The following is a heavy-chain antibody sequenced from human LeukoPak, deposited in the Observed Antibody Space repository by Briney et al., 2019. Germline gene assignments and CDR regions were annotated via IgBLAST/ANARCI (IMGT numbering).Heavy chain of an antibody. CDR3: AKDMGYCSSTGCYRMEY. Sequence: PGGSLRLSCAASGFTFDDYAMHWVRQAPGKGLEWVSLISGDGGSTYYADSVKGRFTISRDNSKNSLYLQMNSLRTEDTALYYCAKDMGYCSSTGCYRMEYWGQGTLVTVSS. CDR2: ISGDGGST. J-gene: IGHJ4*02. D-gene: IGHD2-2*01. V-gene: IGHV3-43*02. CDR1: GFTFDDYA.